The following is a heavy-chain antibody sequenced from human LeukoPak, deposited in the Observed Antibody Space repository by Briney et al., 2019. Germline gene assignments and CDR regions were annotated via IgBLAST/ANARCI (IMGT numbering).Heavy chain of an antibody. D-gene: IGHD3-22*01. CDR2: IYYSGST. Sequence: SETLSLTCTVSGGSISSYYWSWIRQPPGKGLEWIGYIYYSGSTNYNPSLKSRVTISVDTSKNQFSLKLSSVTAADTAVYYCAREGWDSSGENYFDYWGQGTLVTVSP. J-gene: IGHJ4*02. V-gene: IGHV4-59*01. CDR1: GGSISSYY. CDR3: AREGWDSSGENYFDY.